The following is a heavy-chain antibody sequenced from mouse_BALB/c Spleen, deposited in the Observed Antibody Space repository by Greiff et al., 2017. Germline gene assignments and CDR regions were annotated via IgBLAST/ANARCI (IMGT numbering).Heavy chain of an antibody. CDR1: GFSLTSYG. J-gene: IGHJ1*01. Sequence: VQLQQSGPGLVAPSQCLSITCTVSGFSLTSYGVHWVRQPPGKGLEWLGVIWAGGSTNYNSALMSRLSISKDNSKSQVFLKMNSLQTDDTAMYYCARGDGYYPHWYFDVRGAGTTVTVSS. CDR2: IWAGGST. D-gene: IGHD2-3*01. V-gene: IGHV2-9*02. CDR3: ARGDGYYPHWYFDV.